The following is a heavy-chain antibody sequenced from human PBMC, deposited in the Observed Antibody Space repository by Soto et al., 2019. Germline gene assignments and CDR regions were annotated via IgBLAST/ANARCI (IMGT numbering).Heavy chain of an antibody. CDR1: DGSFIGYY. Sequence: SETLSLTCAVYDGSFIGYYWNWIRQPPGKWVEWIGEINHSGSTNYNPSLKSRVTILVHTSKNQFSLKLNSVTVADKAAYDCARGSRVRGVITQWGQGTLVTVSS. CDR3: ARGSRVRGVITQ. D-gene: IGHD3-10*01. V-gene: IGHV4-34*01. J-gene: IGHJ4*02. CDR2: INHSGST.